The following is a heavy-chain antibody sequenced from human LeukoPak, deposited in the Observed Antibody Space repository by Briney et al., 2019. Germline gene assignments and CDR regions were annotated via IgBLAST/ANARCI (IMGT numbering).Heavy chain of an antibody. Sequence: GASVKVSCKASGYTFTGYYMHWVRQARGQGLEWMGWINPNSGGTNYAQKFWGRVTMTRDTPISTPYMELSRLTYDDTPVYYCASVRYSYDSSGYYDYWGQGTLVTVSS. V-gene: IGHV1-2*02. CDR2: INPNSGGT. J-gene: IGHJ4*02. CDR3: ASVRYSYDSSGYYDY. CDR1: GYTFTGYY. D-gene: IGHD3-22*01.